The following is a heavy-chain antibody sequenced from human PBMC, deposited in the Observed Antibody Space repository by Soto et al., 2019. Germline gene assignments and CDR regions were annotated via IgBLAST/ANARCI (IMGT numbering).Heavy chain of an antibody. D-gene: IGHD2-15*01. Sequence: SETLSLTCTVSGGSISSSSYYWGWIRQPPGKGLEWIGSIYYSGSTYYNPSLKSRVTISVDTSKNQFSLKLSSVTAADTAVYYCARHWGVGVVTHPKHFDYWGQGTLVTVSS. CDR2: IYYSGST. CDR1: GGSISSSSYY. J-gene: IGHJ4*02. CDR3: ARHWGVGVVTHPKHFDY. V-gene: IGHV4-39*01.